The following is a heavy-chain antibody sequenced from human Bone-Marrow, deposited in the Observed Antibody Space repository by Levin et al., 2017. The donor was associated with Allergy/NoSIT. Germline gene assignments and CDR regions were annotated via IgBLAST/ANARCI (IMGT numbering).Heavy chain of an antibody. CDR2: INPSVGST. J-gene: IGHJ4*02. CDR3: ARGLVRAGSPLDY. V-gene: IGHV1-46*03. Sequence: ASVKVSCKASGNTFTSYYMHWVRQAPGQGLEWMGIINPSVGSTTYAQKFQGRATMTRDTSTSTVYMELSGLRSDDSAVYYCARGLVRAGSPLDYWGQGTLVTVSS. D-gene: IGHD3-9*01. CDR1: GNTFTSYY.